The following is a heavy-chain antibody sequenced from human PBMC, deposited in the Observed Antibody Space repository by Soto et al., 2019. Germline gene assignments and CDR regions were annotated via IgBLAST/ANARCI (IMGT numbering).Heavy chain of an antibody. D-gene: IGHD3-10*01. Sequence: GGSLRLSRAASGFTFIRYAMNWVRQAPGKGLEWVSVISGSGGSTYYADSVKGRFTISRDNSKNTLYLQMNSLRAEDTAVYYCAKRNYGSEFDYWGQGTQVTSPQ. V-gene: IGHV3-23*01. CDR1: GFTFIRYA. CDR3: AKRNYGSEFDY. J-gene: IGHJ4*02. CDR2: ISGSGGST.